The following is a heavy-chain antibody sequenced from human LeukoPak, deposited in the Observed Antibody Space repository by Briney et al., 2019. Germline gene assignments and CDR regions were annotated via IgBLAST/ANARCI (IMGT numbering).Heavy chain of an antibody. CDR3: ACPYSGSRAGY. J-gene: IGHJ4*02. CDR1: GFTFSSYA. V-gene: IGHV3-64*04. CDR2: ISSNGGST. Sequence: PGGSLRLSCSASGFTFSSYAMHWVRQAPGKGLEYVSAISSNGGSTYYADSVKGRFTISRDNSKNSLYLQMNSLRAEDTAVYYCACPYSGSRAGYWGQGTLVTVSS. D-gene: IGHD1-26*01.